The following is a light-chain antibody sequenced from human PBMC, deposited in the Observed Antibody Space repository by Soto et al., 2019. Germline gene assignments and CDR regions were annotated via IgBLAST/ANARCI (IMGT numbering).Light chain of an antibody. J-gene: IGKJ1*01. CDR3: QQYDSSLWT. Sequence: EIVLTQSPGTLSLSPGERATLSCRASQSINNNYLAWYQQKPGQAPRLLIYGALSRATGIPDRFSGSGSGTDFTLTISRLEPDDFAVYYCQQYDSSLWTFGQGTKVEIK. V-gene: IGKV3-20*01. CDR2: GAL. CDR1: QSINNNY.